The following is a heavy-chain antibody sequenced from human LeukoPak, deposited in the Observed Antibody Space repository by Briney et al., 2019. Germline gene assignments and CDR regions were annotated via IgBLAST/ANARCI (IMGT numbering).Heavy chain of an antibody. V-gene: IGHV1-2*02. D-gene: IGHD6-13*01. Sequence: ASVKVSCKASGYTFTGYYMHWVRQAPGQGLEWMGWINPNSGGTNYAQKFQGRVTMTRDTSISTAYMELSRLRSDDTAVYYCARDDLSPYSSSWYSWFDPWGQGTLVTVPS. CDR2: INPNSGGT. J-gene: IGHJ5*02. CDR1: GYTFTGYY. CDR3: ARDDLSPYSSSWYSWFDP.